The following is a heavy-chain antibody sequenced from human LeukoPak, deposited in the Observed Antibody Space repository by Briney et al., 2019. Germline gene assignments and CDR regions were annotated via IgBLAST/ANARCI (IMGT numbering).Heavy chain of an antibody. CDR3: ARDPSYGAIDY. D-gene: IGHD3-10*01. Sequence: GGSLRPSCAASGFTFSTSYMAWVRQAPGKGLEWVANIRPDGSAVYYVESVRGRFTLSRDNPKNSLYLQMNSLRAEDTAVYYCARDPSYGAIDYWGQGTLVTVSS. CDR2: IRPDGSAV. J-gene: IGHJ4*02. CDR1: GFTFSTSY. V-gene: IGHV3-7*04.